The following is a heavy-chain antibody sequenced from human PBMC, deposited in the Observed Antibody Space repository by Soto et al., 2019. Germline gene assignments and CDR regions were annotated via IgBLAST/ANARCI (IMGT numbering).Heavy chain of an antibody. CDR2: IYYSGST. CDR1: GGSISSGDYY. V-gene: IGHV4-30-4*01. J-gene: IGHJ4*02. CDR3: ARLGPEITMVRGVITSFNFDY. D-gene: IGHD3-10*01. Sequence: QVQLQESGPGLVKPSQTLSLTCTVPGGSISSGDYYWSWIRQPPGKGLEWIGYIYYSGSTYYNPSLKSRVTISVDTSKNQFSLKLSSVTAADTAVYYCARLGPEITMVRGVITSFNFDYWGQGTLVTVSS.